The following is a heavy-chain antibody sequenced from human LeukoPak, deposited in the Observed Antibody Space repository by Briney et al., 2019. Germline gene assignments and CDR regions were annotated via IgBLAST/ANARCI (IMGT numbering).Heavy chain of an antibody. Sequence: SETLSLTCTVSGGSISSSSYYWAWICQPPGKGLEWIGNIYYSGNTYYNPSLKSRVTISVDTSKNQFSLKLSSVTAADTAVYYCARGRYLYDSSDYYYFDFWGQGTLLTVSA. J-gene: IGHJ4*02. CDR2: IYYSGNT. D-gene: IGHD3-22*01. CDR3: ARGRYLYDSSDYYYFDF. V-gene: IGHV4-39*07. CDR1: GGSISSSSYY.